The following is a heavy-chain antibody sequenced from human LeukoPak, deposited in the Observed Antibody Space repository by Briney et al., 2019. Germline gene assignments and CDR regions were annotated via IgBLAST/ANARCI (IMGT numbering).Heavy chain of an antibody. Sequence: ASVKVSCKASGYTFTSYGISWVRQAPGQGLEWMGTIIPIFGTPNYAQEFQGRVTITTDESTSTAYMELSSLRSEDTAVYYCARAGLRGHYNWFDPWGQGTLVTVSS. V-gene: IGHV1-69*05. D-gene: IGHD3-10*01. CDR3: ARAGLRGHYNWFDP. CDR1: GYTFTSYG. J-gene: IGHJ5*02. CDR2: IIPIFGTP.